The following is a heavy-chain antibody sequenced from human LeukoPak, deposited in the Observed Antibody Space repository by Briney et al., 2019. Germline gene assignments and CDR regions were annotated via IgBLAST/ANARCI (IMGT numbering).Heavy chain of an antibody. CDR3: AGSGYSGYDFGYYMDV. CDR2: IRYNGSNK. Sequence: SGGSLRLSCATSRFTFSSYGMHWVRQAPGKGLEWVAFIRYNGSNKYYADSVKGRFTISRDNAKNSLYLQMNSLRAEDTAVYYCAGSGYSGYDFGYYMDVWGKGTTVTVSS. V-gene: IGHV3-30*02. J-gene: IGHJ6*03. CDR1: RFTFSSYG. D-gene: IGHD5-12*01.